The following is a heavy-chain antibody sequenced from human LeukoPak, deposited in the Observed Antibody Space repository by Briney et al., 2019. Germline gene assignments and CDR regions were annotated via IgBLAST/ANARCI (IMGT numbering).Heavy chain of an antibody. D-gene: IGHD6-13*01. J-gene: IGHJ4*02. Sequence: SETLSLTCAVYGGSFSGYYWSWIRQPPGKGLEWIGEINHSGSTNYNPSLKSRVTISVDTSKNQFSLKPSSVTAADTAVYYCARRSSSWSFDYWGQGTLVTVSS. V-gene: IGHV4-34*01. CDR2: INHSGST. CDR3: ARRSSSWSFDY. CDR1: GGSFSGYY.